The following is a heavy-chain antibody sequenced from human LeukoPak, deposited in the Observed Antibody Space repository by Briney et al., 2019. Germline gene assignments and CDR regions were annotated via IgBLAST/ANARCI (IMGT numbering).Heavy chain of an antibody. V-gene: IGHV3-53*01. CDR3: ARDIKSRRMYYMDV. Sequence: PGGSLRLSCGASGFTFSSYAISWVRQAPGKGLEWVSVIYSGGSTYYADSVKGRFTISRDNSKNTLYLQMNSLRAEDTAVYYCARDIKSRRMYYMDVWGKGTTVTISS. D-gene: IGHD1-14*01. J-gene: IGHJ6*03. CDR1: GFTFSSYA. CDR2: IYSGGST.